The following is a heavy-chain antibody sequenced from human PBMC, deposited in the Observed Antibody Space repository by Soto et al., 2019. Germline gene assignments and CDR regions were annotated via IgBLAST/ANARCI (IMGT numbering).Heavy chain of an antibody. V-gene: IGHV6-1*01. CDR1: GDSVSSNSAA. D-gene: IGHD5-12*01. Sequence: SQTLSLTCAISGDSVSSNSAAWNWIRQSPSRGLEWLGRTYYRSKWYNDYAVSVKKRITLNPETSKNQFSLQLNFVTPEDTAVYYCARDQGYSGYGSDYWGQGTLVTVSS. CDR2: TYYRSKWYN. J-gene: IGHJ4*02. CDR3: ARDQGYSGYGSDY.